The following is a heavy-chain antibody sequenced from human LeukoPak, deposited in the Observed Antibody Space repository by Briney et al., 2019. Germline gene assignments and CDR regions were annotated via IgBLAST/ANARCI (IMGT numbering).Heavy chain of an antibody. CDR3: AKGYYDFWSGYSPQGYYYYGMDV. D-gene: IGHD3-3*01. V-gene: IGHV3-9*03. CDR1: GFTFDDYA. CDR2: ISWNSGSI. J-gene: IGHJ6*02. Sequence: GGSLRLSCAASGFTFDDYAMHWVRQAPGKGLEWVSGISWNSGSIGYADSVKGRFTISRDNAKNSLYLQMNSLRAEDMALYYCAKGYYDFWSGYSPQGYYYYGMDVWGQGTTVTVSS.